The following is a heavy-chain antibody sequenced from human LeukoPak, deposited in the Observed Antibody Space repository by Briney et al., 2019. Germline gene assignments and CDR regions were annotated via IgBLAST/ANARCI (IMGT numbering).Heavy chain of an antibody. CDR1: GYTFTGYY. V-gene: IGHV1-2*02. J-gene: IGHJ3*02. CDR2: INPNSGGT. D-gene: IGHD1-26*01. Sequence: ASVKVSCKASGYTFTGYYMHWVRQAPGRGLEWMGWINPNSGGTNYAQKFQGRVTMTRDTSISTAYMELSRLRSDDTAVYYCARERSGSYSSDAFDIWGQGTMVTVSS. CDR3: ARERSGSYSSDAFDI.